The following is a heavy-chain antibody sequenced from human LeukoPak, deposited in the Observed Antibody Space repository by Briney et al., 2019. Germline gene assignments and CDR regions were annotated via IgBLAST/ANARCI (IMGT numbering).Heavy chain of an antibody. CDR2: INSDGSIT. J-gene: IGHJ6*02. CDR1: GFTFSNYD. Sequence: GGSLRLSCAASGFTFSNYDMHWVRQAPGKGLVWVSGINSDGSITTYADSVKGRFTISRDSAENTLYLQMNSLRAEDTAVYYCARGRYYGMDVWGQGTTVTVSS. CDR3: ARGRYYGMDV. V-gene: IGHV3-74*03.